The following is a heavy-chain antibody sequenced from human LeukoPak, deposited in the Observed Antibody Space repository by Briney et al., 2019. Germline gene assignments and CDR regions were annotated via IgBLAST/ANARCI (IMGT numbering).Heavy chain of an antibody. D-gene: IGHD2-15*01. CDR1: GYTFTSYV. CDR3: ARARYETRIWPKSRYDYYHYMDV. J-gene: IGHJ6*03. Sequence: ASVKVSCKASGYTFTSYVIHWVRQAPGQRLEWMGWINAGNGNTKYSQEFQDRVTITRDTSASTVYMELSSLRSGDMAVYYCARARYETRIWPKSRYDYYHYMDVWAKGPRSPFP. CDR2: INAGNGNT. V-gene: IGHV1-3*03.